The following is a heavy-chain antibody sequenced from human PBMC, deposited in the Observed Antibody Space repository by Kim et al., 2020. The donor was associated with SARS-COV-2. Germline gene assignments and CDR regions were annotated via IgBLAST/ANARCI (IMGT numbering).Heavy chain of an antibody. Sequence: ADSWRGRFTISSDNAKNSLYLQMNSLSSEDTALYYCVKELCGYNCWFDYCGQGTLVTVSS. V-gene: IGHV3-9*01. D-gene: IGHD3-16*01. CDR3: VKELCGYNCWFDY. J-gene: IGHJ4*02.